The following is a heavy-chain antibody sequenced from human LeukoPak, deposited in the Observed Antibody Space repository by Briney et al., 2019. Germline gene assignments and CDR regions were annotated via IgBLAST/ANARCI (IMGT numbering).Heavy chain of an antibody. J-gene: IGHJ5*02. V-gene: IGHV1-18*01. D-gene: IGHD2-2*01. CDR1: GYTFTSYG. CDR3: ARGDVVVPAAMPASGNWFDP. Sequence: ASVKVSCKASGYTFTSYGISWVRQAPGQGLEWMGWISAYNGNTNYAQKLQGRVTMTTDTSTSTAYMELRSLRSDDTAVYYCARGDVVVPAAMPASGNWFDPWGQGTLVTVSS. CDR2: ISAYNGNT.